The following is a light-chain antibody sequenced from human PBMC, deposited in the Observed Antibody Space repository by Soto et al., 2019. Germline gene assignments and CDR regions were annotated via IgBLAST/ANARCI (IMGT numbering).Light chain of an antibody. CDR2: EVS. CDR1: SSDVGGYNY. J-gene: IGLJ2*01. Sequence: QSALTPPASVSGSPGLSITISCPGTSSDVGGYNYVSWYQQHPGKAPKLMIYEVSNRPSGVSNRFSGSKSGNTASLTISGLQAEDEADYYCSSYTSSSTLVVFGGGTKLTVL. CDR3: SSYTSSSTLVV. V-gene: IGLV2-14*01.